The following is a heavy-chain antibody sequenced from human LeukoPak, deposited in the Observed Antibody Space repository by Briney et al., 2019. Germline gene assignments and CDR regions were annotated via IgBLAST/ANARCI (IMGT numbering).Heavy chain of an antibody. V-gene: IGHV4-38-2*02. CDR1: GYSITNGYY. CDR3: ASGGWELSFDY. J-gene: IGHJ4*02. D-gene: IGHD1-26*01. Sequence: SETLSLTCTVSGYSITNGYYWGWIRQPPGKGLEWIGYIYYSGSTNYNPSLKSRVTISVDTSKNQFSLKLSSVTAADTAVYYCASGGWELSFDYWGQGTLVTVSS. CDR2: IYYSGST.